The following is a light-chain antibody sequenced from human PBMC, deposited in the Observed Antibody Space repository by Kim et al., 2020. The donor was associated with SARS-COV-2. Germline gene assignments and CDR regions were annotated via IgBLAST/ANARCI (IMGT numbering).Light chain of an antibody. Sequence: VGDRVTITCRERQDICRYINWYQQKPGKAPKLLIYTASSLQSGVPSRFTGSGSETDFTLTISSLRTEEFATYYCQQTYSASRTFGQGTKVDIK. CDR3: QQTYSASRT. J-gene: IGKJ1*01. CDR1: QDICRY. V-gene: IGKV1-39*01. CDR2: TAS.